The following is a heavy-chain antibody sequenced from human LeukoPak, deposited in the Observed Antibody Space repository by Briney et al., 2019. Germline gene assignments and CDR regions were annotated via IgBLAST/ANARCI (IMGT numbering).Heavy chain of an antibody. J-gene: IGHJ6*04. V-gene: IGHV4-34*01. CDR3: ACGRVRGRGMDV. D-gene: IGHD3-10*01. CDR1: GGSFSGYY. CDR2: INHSGST. Sequence: SETLSLTCAVYGGSFSGYYWSWIRQPPGKGLEWIGEINHSGSTNYNPSLKSRVTISVDTSKNQFSLKLSSVTAADTAVYYCACGRVRGRGMDVWGKGTTVTVSS.